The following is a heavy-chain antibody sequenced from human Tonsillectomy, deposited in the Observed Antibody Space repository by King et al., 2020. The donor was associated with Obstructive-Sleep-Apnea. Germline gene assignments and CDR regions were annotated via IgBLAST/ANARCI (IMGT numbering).Heavy chain of an antibody. J-gene: IGHJ4*02. V-gene: IGHV4-31*03. CDR3: ARAGSWETVPDFDY. Sequence: QLQESGPGLVKPSQTLSLTCTVSGGSISRGGYNWSGIRQPPGKGLGGGGFIYYSGRTYYNPSLKSRVTISVDTSKNQCSLKLSSVTAADTAVYYCARAGSWETVPDFDYWGQGTLVTVSS. CDR2: IYYSGRT. D-gene: IGHD1-26*01. CDR1: GGSISRGGYN.